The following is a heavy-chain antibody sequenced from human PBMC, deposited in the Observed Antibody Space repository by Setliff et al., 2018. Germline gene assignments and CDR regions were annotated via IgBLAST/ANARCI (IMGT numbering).Heavy chain of an antibody. D-gene: IGHD6-6*01. CDR1: GGTFSDYY. CDR2: INHTGTT. V-gene: IGHV4-34*01. Sequence: PSETLSLTCAAYGGTFSDYYWTWIRQPPGKGLEWVGEINHTGTTKYNPSLQGRVTISIDTSKDQFSLTVTSVTAADTAMYYCARGRNVAARLLDSWGQGTLVTVSS. CDR3: ARGRNVAARLLDS. J-gene: IGHJ4*02.